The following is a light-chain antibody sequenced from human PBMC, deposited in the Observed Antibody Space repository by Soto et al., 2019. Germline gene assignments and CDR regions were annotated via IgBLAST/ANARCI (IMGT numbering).Light chain of an antibody. J-gene: IGLJ2*01. Sequence: QSALTQPASVSGSPGQSITISCTGTSSDVGGYDYVSWYQRHPGKAPKFMIYDVNNRPSGVSNRFSGSKSGNTASLTISGLQAEDEAGYYCTSYTSSSTLIFGGGTKVTVL. CDR2: DVN. V-gene: IGLV2-14*03. CDR3: TSYTSSSTLI. CDR1: SSDVGGYDY.